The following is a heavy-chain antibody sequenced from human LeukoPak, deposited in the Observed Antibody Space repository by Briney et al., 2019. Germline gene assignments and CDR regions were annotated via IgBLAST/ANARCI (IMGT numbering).Heavy chain of an antibody. CDR3: ARGPYSSSWYFDY. CDR2: INPNSGGT. CDR1: GYTFTGYY. V-gene: IGHV1-2*02. Sequence: ASVKVSCKASGYTFTGYYMHWVRQAPGQGLEWMGWINPNSGGTNYAQKFQGRVTMTRDTSISTAYVELSRLRSDDTAVYYCARGPYSSSWYFDYWGQGTLVTVSS. J-gene: IGHJ4*02. D-gene: IGHD6-13*01.